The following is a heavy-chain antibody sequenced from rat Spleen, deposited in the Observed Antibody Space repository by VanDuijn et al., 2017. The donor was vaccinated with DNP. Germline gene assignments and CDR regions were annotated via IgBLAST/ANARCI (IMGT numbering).Heavy chain of an antibody. CDR1: GFTFRDYN. Sequence: EVRLVESGGGLVQPGRSLKLSCAASGFTFRDYNMAWVRQAPKKGLEWVSYIRYDGGTTYYGDSVKGRFAISRDNAKSTLYLQMNSLRSEDMATYYCVRWSSGHFDYWGQGVMVTVSS. CDR3: VRWSSGHFDY. V-gene: IGHV5-22*01. D-gene: IGHD4-3*01. J-gene: IGHJ2*01. CDR2: IRYDGGTT.